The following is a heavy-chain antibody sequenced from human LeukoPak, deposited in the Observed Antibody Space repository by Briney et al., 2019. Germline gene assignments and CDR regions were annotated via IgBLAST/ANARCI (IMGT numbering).Heavy chain of an antibody. D-gene: IGHD2-2*01. CDR1: GASISSYY. J-gene: IGHJ5*02. Sequence: SETLSLTCTVYGASISSYYWSWIRQPPGKGLEWIGYTYYSGNTNYNPSLKSRVTISVDTSKNQFSLKLSSVTAADTAVYYCARNKGYCSTTSCYPWFDPWGQGTLVTVSS. CDR2: TYYSGNT. V-gene: IGHV4-59*08. CDR3: ARNKGYCSTTSCYPWFDP.